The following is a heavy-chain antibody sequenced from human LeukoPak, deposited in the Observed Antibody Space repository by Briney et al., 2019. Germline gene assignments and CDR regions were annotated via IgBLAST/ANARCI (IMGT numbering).Heavy chain of an antibody. CDR3: AREIVVAVAGTYFDY. D-gene: IGHD6-19*01. CDR1: GYTFTSYG. CDR2: ISAYNGNT. J-gene: IGHJ4*02. Sequence: ASVKVSCKASGYTFTSYGISWVRQAPGQGLEWMGWISAYNGNTNYAQKLQGRVTMTTDTSTSTAYMELRSLRSDDTAVYYCAREIVVAVAGTYFDYWGQGTLVTVSS. V-gene: IGHV1-18*04.